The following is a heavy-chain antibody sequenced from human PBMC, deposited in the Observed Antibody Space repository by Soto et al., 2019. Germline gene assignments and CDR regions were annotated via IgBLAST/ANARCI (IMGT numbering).Heavy chain of an antibody. D-gene: IGHD6-13*01. CDR1: GGSFSGYY. CDR2: INHSGST. J-gene: IGHJ6*02. CDR3: AKIAAAGITNYYYYYGMDV. Sequence: SETLSLTCAVYGGSFSGYYWSWVRQPPGKGLEWIGEINHSGSTNYNPSLKSRDTISVDTSKNQLFLKLSSVTAADTAVYYCAKIAAAGITNYYYYYGMDVWGQGTTVTVSS. V-gene: IGHV4-34*01.